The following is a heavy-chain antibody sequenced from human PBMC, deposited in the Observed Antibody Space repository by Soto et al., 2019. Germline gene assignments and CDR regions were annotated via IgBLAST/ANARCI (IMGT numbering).Heavy chain of an antibody. CDR1: GFTFSSYS. CDR3: ARDTRRSSIVVVTAILREIDY. D-gene: IGHD2-21*02. J-gene: IGHJ4*02. V-gene: IGHV3-48*01. CDR2: ISSSSSTI. Sequence: PGGSLRLSCAASGFTFSSYSMNWVRQAPGKGLEWVSYISSSSSTIYYADSVKGRFTISRDNAKNSLYLQMNSLRAEDTAVYYCARDTRRSSIVVVTAILREIDYWGQGTLVTVSS.